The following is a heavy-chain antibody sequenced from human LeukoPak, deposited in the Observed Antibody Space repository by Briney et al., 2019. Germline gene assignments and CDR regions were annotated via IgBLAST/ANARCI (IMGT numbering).Heavy chain of an antibody. D-gene: IGHD4-17*01. V-gene: IGHV3-53*01. CDR2: IYSGGST. J-gene: IGHJ4*02. CDR3: ARDKTLDYGDYGALGY. CDR1: GFTVSSNY. Sequence: GGSLRLSCAASGFTVSSNYMSWVRQAPGKGLEWVSVIYSGGSTYYADSVKGRFTISRDNSKNTLYLQMNSLRAEDTAVYYCARDKTLDYGDYGALGYWGQGTLVTVSS.